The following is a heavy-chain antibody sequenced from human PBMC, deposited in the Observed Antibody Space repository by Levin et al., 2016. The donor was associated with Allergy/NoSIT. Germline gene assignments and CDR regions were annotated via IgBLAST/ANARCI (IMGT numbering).Heavy chain of an antibody. D-gene: IGHD3-10*01. CDR2: IYPGDSDT. J-gene: IGHJ4*02. CDR3: ARNPQSGSCFDY. Sequence: VRQMPGKGLEWMGIIYPGDSDTRYSPSFQGQVTISADKSISTAYLQWSSLKASDTAMYYCARNPQSGSCFDYWGQGTLVTVSS. V-gene: IGHV5-51*01.